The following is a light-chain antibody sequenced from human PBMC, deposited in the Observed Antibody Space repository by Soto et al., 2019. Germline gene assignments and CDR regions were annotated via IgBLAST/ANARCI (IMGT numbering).Light chain of an antibody. J-gene: IGKJ1*01. Sequence: IQMTQSPSSLSASVGYIFTITCRASQSISRWLDWYQQKKGKAPKLLIYAASSLQSGVPSRFSGSGYGTDLTITISSLQNEDFETYYCQQANSYPWTFGQGTKVDI. V-gene: IGKV1-5*01. CDR2: AAS. CDR3: QQANSYPWT. CDR1: QSISRW.